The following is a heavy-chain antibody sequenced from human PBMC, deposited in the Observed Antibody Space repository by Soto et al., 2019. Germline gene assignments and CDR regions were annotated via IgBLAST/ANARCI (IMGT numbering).Heavy chain of an antibody. D-gene: IGHD3-9*01. CDR1: GFTFSSYA. Sequence: PGGSLRLSCAASGFTFSSYAMSWVRQAPGKGLEWVSAISGSGGSTYYADSVKGRFTISRDNSKNTLYLQMNSLRAEDTAVYYCAKSGRVLRYFDDNWTDYWAQGTLVTVSS. CDR2: ISGSGGST. V-gene: IGHV3-23*01. J-gene: IGHJ4*02. CDR3: AKSGRVLRYFDDNWTDY.